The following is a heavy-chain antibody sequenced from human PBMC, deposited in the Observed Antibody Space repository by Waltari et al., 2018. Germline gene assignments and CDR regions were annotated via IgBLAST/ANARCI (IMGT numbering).Heavy chain of an antibody. Sequence: QLQLQESGPGLVKPSETLSFTCTVSGGSISSSSYYWGSIRQPPGKGLEWIGSIYYSGSTYYNPSLKSRVTISVDTYKNQFSLKLSSVTAADTAVYYCATKRESSASGFDYWGQGTLVTVSS. D-gene: IGHD6-19*01. J-gene: IGHJ4*02. CDR2: IYYSGST. V-gene: IGHV4-39*01. CDR1: GGSISSSSYY. CDR3: ATKRESSASGFDY.